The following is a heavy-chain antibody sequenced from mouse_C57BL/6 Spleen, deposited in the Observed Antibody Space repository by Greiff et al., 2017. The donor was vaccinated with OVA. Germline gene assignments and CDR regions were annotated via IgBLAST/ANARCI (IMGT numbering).Heavy chain of an antibody. V-gene: IGHV1-52*01. Sequence: QVQLQQPGAELVRPGSSVKLSCKASGYTFTSYWMHWVKQRPKQGLEWIGNIDPSDSETHYHQKFKDKATMTADKSSNTTYMQLSSLTSEDSAVYYCARSRPGYGGVGYWGQGPTLTVSS. D-gene: IGHD2-2*01. CDR1: GYTFTSYW. CDR3: ARSRPGYGGVGY. CDR2: IDPSDSET. J-gene: IGHJ2*01.